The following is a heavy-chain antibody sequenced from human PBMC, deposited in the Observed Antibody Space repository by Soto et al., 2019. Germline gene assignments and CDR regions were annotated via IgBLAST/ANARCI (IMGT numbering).Heavy chain of an antibody. Sequence: GSLRLSCAASGFTFSSYGMHWVRQAPGKGLEWVAVISYDGSNKYYADSVKGRFTISRDNSKNTLYLQMNSLRAEDTAVYYCAKDRYYDSSGYAYYYYGMDVWGQGTTVTVSS. J-gene: IGHJ6*02. CDR2: ISYDGSNK. V-gene: IGHV3-30*18. CDR3: AKDRYYDSSGYAYYYYGMDV. CDR1: GFTFSSYG. D-gene: IGHD3-22*01.